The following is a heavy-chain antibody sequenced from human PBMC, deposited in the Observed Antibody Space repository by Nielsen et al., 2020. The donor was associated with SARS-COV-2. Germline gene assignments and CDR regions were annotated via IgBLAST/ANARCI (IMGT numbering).Heavy chain of an antibody. J-gene: IGHJ4*02. V-gene: IGHV3-20*04. CDR1: GFTFDDYG. CDR3: ARDPTLYYDSSGYYIGYFDY. CDR2: TNWNGGST. Sequence: LSLTCAASGFTFDDYGMSWVRQAPGKGLEWVSGTNWNGGSTGYADSVKGRFTISRDNAKNSLYLQMNSLRAEDTALYYCARDPTLYYDSSGYYIGYFDYWGQGTLVTVSS. D-gene: IGHD3-22*01.